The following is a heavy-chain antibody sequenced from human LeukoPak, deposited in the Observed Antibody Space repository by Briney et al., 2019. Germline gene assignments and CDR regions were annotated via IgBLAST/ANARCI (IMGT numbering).Heavy chain of an antibody. CDR2: IKQDGSEK. Sequence: GGSLRLSCAASEFIFSGYWMNRVRQAPGKGLEWVANIKQDGSEKQYVDSVRGRFTISRDNAKNSPYLQMNSLRVEDTAVYYCARDGFVGAADYWGQGTLVTVSS. J-gene: IGHJ4*02. V-gene: IGHV3-7*01. CDR1: EFIFSGYW. CDR3: ARDGFVGAADY. D-gene: IGHD6-13*01.